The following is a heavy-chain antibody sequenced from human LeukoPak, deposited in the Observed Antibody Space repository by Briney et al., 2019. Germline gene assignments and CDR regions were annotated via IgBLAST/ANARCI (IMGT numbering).Heavy chain of an antibody. CDR1: GFTFSSYS. J-gene: IGHJ4*02. Sequence: KTGGSLRLSRAASGFTFSSYSMNWVRQAPGKGLEWVSSISSSSSYIYYADSVKGRFTISRDNAKNSLYLQMNSLRAEDTAVYYCARGYCSSTSCYYFDYWGQGTLVTVSS. V-gene: IGHV3-21*01. D-gene: IGHD2-2*01. CDR3: ARGYCSSTSCYYFDY. CDR2: ISSSSSYI.